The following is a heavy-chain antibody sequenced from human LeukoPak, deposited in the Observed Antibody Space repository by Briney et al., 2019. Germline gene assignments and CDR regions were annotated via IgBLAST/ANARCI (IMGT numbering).Heavy chain of an antibody. CDR2: IYYSGST. CDR3: ARVEWFGELSPFDI. D-gene: IGHD3-10*01. Sequence: SETLSLTCTVSGGSVSSGTYYGSWIRQPPGEGLEWIGYIYYSGSTNYNPSLKSRVTISVDTSKNQFSQKLSSVTAADTAVYYCARVEWFGELSPFDIWGQGTMVTVSS. J-gene: IGHJ3*02. CDR1: GGSVSSGTYY. V-gene: IGHV4-61*01.